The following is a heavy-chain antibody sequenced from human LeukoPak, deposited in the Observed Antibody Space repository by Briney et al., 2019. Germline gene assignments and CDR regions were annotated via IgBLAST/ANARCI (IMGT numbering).Heavy chain of an antibody. CDR3: ARMSWVTGTSGGWFDP. J-gene: IGHJ5*02. V-gene: IGHV1-69*06. Sequence: SVTVSCTASGGTFSSYAISWVRQAPGQGLEWMGGIIPIFGTANYAQKFQGRVTITADKSTSTAYMELSSLRSEDTAVYYCARMSWVTGTSGGWFDPWGQGTLVTVSS. CDR1: GGTFSSYA. D-gene: IGHD1-20*01. CDR2: IIPIFGTA.